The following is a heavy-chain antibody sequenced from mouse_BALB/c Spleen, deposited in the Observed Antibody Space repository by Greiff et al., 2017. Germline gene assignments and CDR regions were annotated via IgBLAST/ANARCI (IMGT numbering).Heavy chain of an antibody. D-gene: IGHD2-2*01. V-gene: IGHV1-14*01. CDR2: INPYNDGT. CDR1: GYTFTSYV. J-gene: IGHJ3*01. CDR3: ASPIYYGYDGGFAY. Sequence: VQLQQSGPELVQPGASVKMSCKASGYTFTSYVMHWVKQKPGQGLEWIGYINPYNDGTKYNEKFKGKATLTSDKSSSTAYMELSSLTSEDSAVYYCASPIYYGYDGGFAYWGQGTLVTVSA.